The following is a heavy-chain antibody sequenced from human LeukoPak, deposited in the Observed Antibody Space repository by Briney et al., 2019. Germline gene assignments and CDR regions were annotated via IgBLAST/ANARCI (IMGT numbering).Heavy chain of an antibody. Sequence: ASVKVSCKASGYTFTGYYMHWVRQAPGQGLEWMGWISAYNGNTNYAQKLQGRVTMTTDTSTSTAYMELRSLRSDDTAVYYCARVGVPYYYDSSGYFFDYWGQGTLVTVSS. CDR1: GYTFTGYY. CDR3: ARVGVPYYYDSSGYFFDY. J-gene: IGHJ4*02. CDR2: ISAYNGNT. D-gene: IGHD3-22*01. V-gene: IGHV1-18*04.